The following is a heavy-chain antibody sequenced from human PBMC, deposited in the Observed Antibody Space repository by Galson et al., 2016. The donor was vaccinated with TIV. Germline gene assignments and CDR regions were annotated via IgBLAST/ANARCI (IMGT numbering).Heavy chain of an antibody. Sequence: PALVKPTQTLTLTCTFSGFSLSTSGMRVSWIRQPPGKALEWLGRIDWDDDKYYSTSLRTRLTISKDTSKNQVFLTLTNVDPVDTATYYCARTYSGGAIDYWGQGTLVTVSS. J-gene: IGHJ4*02. D-gene: IGHD4-11*01. CDR3: ARTYSGGAIDY. CDR2: IDWDDDK. V-gene: IGHV2-70*04. CDR1: GFSLSTSGMR.